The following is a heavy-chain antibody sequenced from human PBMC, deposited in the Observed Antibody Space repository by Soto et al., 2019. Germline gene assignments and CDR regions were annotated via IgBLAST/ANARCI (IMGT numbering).Heavy chain of an antibody. CDR1: GFSLSTSGMC. D-gene: IGHD3-16*02. V-gene: IGHV2-70*01. CDR3: ARLMITFGGVIVNGHFDY. Sequence: KSGPTLVNPTQTLTLTCTFSGFSLSTSGMCVSWIRQPPGKALEWLALIDWDDDKYYSTSLKTRLTISKDTSRNQVVLTMTNMDPVDTATYYCARLMITFGGVIVNGHFDYWGQGTLVTVSS. J-gene: IGHJ4*02. CDR2: IDWDDDK.